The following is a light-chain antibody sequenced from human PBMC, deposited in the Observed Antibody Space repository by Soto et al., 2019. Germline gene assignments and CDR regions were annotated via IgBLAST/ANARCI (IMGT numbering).Light chain of an antibody. J-gene: IGKJ1*01. CDR1: QSVSSN. Sequence: EIVMTQSPATLSVSPGERATLSCRASQSVSSNLAWYQQKPGQAPRLLIYGASTRATGIPARFSGSGSGSDFTLTITGLEPEDFAVYYCQQYGSSPTFGQGTKVDIK. CDR3: QQYGSSPT. V-gene: IGKV3-15*01. CDR2: GAS.